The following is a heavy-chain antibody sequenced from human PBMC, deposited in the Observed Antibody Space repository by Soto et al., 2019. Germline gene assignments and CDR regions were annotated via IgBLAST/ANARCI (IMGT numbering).Heavy chain of an antibody. Sequence: TLSLPWAVSWGSISGGGCPWSWIRQPPGKGLEWIGYMYHSGSTYYNPSLKSRVTISVDTSKNQFSLKLSSVTAADTAVYYCARRWGRTFDYWGQGTLVTVSS. CDR3: ARRWGRTFDY. J-gene: IGHJ4*02. V-gene: IGHV4-30-2*01. CDR2: MYHSGST. D-gene: IGHD7-27*01. CDR1: WGSISGGGCP.